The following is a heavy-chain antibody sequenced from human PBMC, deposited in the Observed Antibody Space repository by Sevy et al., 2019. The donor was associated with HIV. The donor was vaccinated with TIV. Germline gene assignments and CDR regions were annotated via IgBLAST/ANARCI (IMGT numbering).Heavy chain of an antibody. CDR1: GFPFSNFA. V-gene: IGHV3-23*01. D-gene: IGHD2-8*02. J-gene: IGHJ6*02. CDR2: LIGGGSRT. CDR3: AKRRVQSGLSGGGANYGMDV. Sequence: GGSLRLSCAASGFPFSNFAMSWVRQAPGKGLEWVSTLIGGGSRTYYADSVTGRFIISRESSRNTLYLQMNSLRAEDKAIYYCAKRRVQSGLSGGGANYGMDVCGRGTTVTVSS.